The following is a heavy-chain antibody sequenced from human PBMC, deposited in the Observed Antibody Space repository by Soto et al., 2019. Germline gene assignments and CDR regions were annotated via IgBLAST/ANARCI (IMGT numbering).Heavy chain of an antibody. J-gene: IGHJ6*02. Sequence: WWSLRLSCSVSVFTFSNYAFSWVRQAPAKGLEWVSAISGSGVNTYYADSLKGRFTISRDNVMNTLHLEMNSLRADDTAVYFCVKDYYGDYDPSQYFYYGMDVWGQGTTVTVSS. V-gene: IGHV3-23*01. CDR2: ISGSGVNT. CDR3: VKDYYGDYDPSQYFYYGMDV. D-gene: IGHD4-17*01. CDR1: VFTFSNYA.